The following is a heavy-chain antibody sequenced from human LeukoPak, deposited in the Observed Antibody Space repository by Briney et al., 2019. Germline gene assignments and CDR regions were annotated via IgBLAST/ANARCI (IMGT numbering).Heavy chain of an antibody. CDR1: GYTFTSYG. V-gene: IGHV1-18*01. J-gene: IGHJ4*02. D-gene: IGHD1-26*01. CDR2: ISAYNGNT. Sequence: ASVKVSCKASGYTFTSYGISWVRQAPGQGLEWMGWISAYNGNTNYAQKFQGRVTMTRDTSISTAYMELSRLRSDDTAVYYCARAKWELLIVPFDYWGQGTLVTVSS. CDR3: ARAKWELLIVPFDY.